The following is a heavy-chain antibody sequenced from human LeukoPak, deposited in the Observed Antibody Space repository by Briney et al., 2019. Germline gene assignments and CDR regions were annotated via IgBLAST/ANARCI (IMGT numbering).Heavy chain of an antibody. CDR2: IIPIFGTA. V-gene: IGHV1-69*05. CDR1: GYTFTSYD. CDR3: ARGPVLLYYYYYMDV. Sequence: SVKVSCKASGYTFTSYDINWVRQATGQGLEWMGGIIPIFGTANYAQKFQGRVTITTDESTSTAYMELSSLRSEDTAVYYCARGPVLLYYYYYMDVWGKGTTVTVSS. J-gene: IGHJ6*03. D-gene: IGHD2-21*01.